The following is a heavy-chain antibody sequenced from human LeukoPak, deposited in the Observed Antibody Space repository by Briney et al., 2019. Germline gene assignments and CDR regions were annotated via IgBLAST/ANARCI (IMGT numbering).Heavy chain of an antibody. D-gene: IGHD3-22*01. CDR3: ARGWGYYYDSSGYRGFGY. V-gene: IGHV1-3*03. Sequence: ASVKVSCTASGYTFTSYAMHWVRQAPGQRLEWMGWINAGNGNTKYSQEFQGRVTITRDTSASTAYMELSSLRSEDMAVYYCARGWGYYYDSSGYRGFGYWGQGTLVTVSS. J-gene: IGHJ4*02. CDR1: GYTFTSYA. CDR2: INAGNGNT.